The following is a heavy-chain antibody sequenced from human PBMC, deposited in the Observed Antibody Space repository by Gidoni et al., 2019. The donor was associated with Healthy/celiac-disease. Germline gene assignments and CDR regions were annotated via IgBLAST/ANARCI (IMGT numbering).Heavy chain of an antibody. D-gene: IGHD3-22*01. J-gene: IGHJ6*02. V-gene: IGHV1-69*01. CDR1: GGTFSSYA. CDR3: ARADDSSGYHADYYYYGMDV. Sequence: QVQLVQSGAEVKKPGSSVKVSCKASGGTFSSYAISWVRQAPGKGLEWMGGIIPIFGTANYAQKFQGRVTITADESTSTAYMELSSLRSEDTAVYYCARADDSSGYHADYYYYGMDVWGQGTTVTVSS. CDR2: IIPIFGTA.